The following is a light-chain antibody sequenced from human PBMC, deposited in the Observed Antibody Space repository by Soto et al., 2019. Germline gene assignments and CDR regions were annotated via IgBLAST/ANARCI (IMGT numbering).Light chain of an antibody. CDR3: QQFYDLPIT. V-gene: IGKV1-33*01. CDR2: DAS. CDR1: QDISDV. J-gene: IGKJ5*01. Sequence: DIQMTQSPSALSASVEDRVTISCEASQDISDVLNWYQQQPGKAPKVLIYDASKLQTRVPSSFSGRGSGKDFTFTISSLQPDDSGTYYCQQFYDLPITFGQGTRLEIK.